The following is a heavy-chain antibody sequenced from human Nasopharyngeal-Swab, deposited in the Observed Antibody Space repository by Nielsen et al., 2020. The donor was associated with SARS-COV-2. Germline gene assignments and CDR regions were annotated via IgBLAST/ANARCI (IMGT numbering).Heavy chain of an antibody. Sequence: ASVKVSCKASGYTFTRYYIHWARRAPGQGLEWMGIINPGGGSARYSQNFQGRVTMTRDTSTSTVYMELSSLRSEDTAVYYCARGGDPREVVAATDCFDPWGQGTLVTVSS. CDR3: ARGGDPREVVAATDCFDP. CDR2: INPGGGSA. V-gene: IGHV1-46*01. CDR1: GYTFTRYY. J-gene: IGHJ5*02. D-gene: IGHD2-15*01.